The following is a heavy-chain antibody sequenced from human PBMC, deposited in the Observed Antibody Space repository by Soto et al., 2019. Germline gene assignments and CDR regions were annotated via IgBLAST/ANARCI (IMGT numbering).Heavy chain of an antibody. D-gene: IGHD6-13*01. CDR3: ARDLGKQLVFGVGYYYYGMDV. Sequence: PSETLSLTCTVSGGSISSSSYYWGWIRQPPGKGLEWIGSIYYSGSTNYNPSLKSRVTISVDTSKNQFSLKLSSVTAADTAVYYCARDLGKQLVFGVGYYYYGMDVWGQGTTVTVSS. CDR2: IYYSGST. V-gene: IGHV4-39*07. CDR1: GGSISSSSYY. J-gene: IGHJ6*02.